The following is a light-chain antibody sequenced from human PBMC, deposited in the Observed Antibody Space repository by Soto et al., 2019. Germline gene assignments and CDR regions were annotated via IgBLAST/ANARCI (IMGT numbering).Light chain of an antibody. Sequence: QSVLTQPPSASGSPGQSVTISCTGTSSDVGGYNYVSWYQQHPGKAPKLMIYEVIKRPSGVPDRVSGSKSGNTASLTVSGLQAEDEAEYYCSSYGGSNNYVVFGGGTKLTVL. CDR3: SSYGGSNNYVV. J-gene: IGLJ2*01. CDR1: SSDVGGYNY. V-gene: IGLV2-8*01. CDR2: EVI.